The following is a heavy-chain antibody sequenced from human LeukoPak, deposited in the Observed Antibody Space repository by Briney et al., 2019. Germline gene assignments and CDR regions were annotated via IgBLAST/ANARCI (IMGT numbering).Heavy chain of an antibody. D-gene: IGHD3-22*01. Sequence: GGSLRLSCAASGFTFDDYAMHWVRQAPGKGLEWVSGISWNSGSIGYADSVKGRFTISRDNAKNSLYLQMNSLRAEDTALYYCAKGGYYDSSGLNWFDPWGQGTLVTVSS. CDR1: GFTFDDYA. CDR3: AKGGYYDSSGLNWFDP. J-gene: IGHJ5*02. CDR2: ISWNSGSI. V-gene: IGHV3-9*01.